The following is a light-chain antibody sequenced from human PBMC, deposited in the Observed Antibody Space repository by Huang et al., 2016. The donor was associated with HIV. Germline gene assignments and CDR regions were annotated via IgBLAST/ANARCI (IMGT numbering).Light chain of an antibody. CDR1: QNVRNN. CDR3: QQYDNWPPGLT. Sequence: EIMMTQSPATLSVSPGGRATLSCRASQNVRNNLAWYQQKTGQAPRLRIYDTSTRSSGIPARCSVSGSGTEFTLTISGLQSEDFAFYYCQQYDNWPPGLTFGGGTKIEI. V-gene: IGKV3D-15*01. J-gene: IGKJ4*01. CDR2: DTS.